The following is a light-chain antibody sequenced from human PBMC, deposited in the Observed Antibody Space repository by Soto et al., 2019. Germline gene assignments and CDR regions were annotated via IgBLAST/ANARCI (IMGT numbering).Light chain of an antibody. CDR2: AAS. CDR3: QQYNKWPLT. J-gene: IGKJ4*01. CDR1: QSVSSSY. Sequence: EIVLTQSPGTLSLSPGERATLSCRASQSVSSSYLAWYQQKPGQSPRLLIYAASTRAAGIPARFSGSGSGTEFTPTISSLQSEDFAQYYCQQYNKWPLTFGGGTKVEIK. V-gene: IGKV3-15*01.